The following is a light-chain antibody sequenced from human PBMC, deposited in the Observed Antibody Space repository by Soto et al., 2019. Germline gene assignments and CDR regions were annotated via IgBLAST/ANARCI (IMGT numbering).Light chain of an antibody. Sequence: VLTQSPGTLSLSPGARATLSCMASQFASSTYLAWYQQRPGKAPKLLIYGASSRTTGIPDRFSGGGSETDFTLTISRLESEDSAVYYCQQYGISPFTFGGGTKVDIK. J-gene: IGKJ4*01. CDR2: GAS. V-gene: IGKV3-20*01. CDR3: QQYGISPFT. CDR1: QFASSTY.